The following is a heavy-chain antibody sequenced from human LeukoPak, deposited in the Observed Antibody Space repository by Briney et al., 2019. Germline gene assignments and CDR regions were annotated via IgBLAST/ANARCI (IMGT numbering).Heavy chain of an antibody. J-gene: IGHJ5*02. Sequence: SETLSLTCAVSSGSFRGYYWSWIRDPPGKGLEWIGEIDHSGNTDYNPSLKSRVTISLDTSKNQFTLKLSSVTAADTAVYYCARGSAVRVAVAGWFYPWGQGTLVTVSS. CDR1: SGSFRGYY. CDR2: IDHSGNT. CDR3: ARGSAVRVAVAGWFYP. V-gene: IGHV4-34*01. D-gene: IGHD6-19*01.